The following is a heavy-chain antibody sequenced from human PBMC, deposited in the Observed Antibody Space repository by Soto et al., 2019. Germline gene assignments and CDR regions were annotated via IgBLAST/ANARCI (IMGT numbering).Heavy chain of an antibody. CDR1: GGSVSNGDFY. CDR3: ATESSGSSPLHFDY. D-gene: IGHD3-22*01. CDR2: IYYSGST. J-gene: IGHJ4*02. Sequence: QVQLQESGPGLVKPSQTLSLTCTVSGGSVSNGDFYWSWIRQPPGKGLEWIGYIYYSGSTYYNPSLQSRVTMSFDTSENQFSLKLSSVTAADTAMYYCATESSGSSPLHFDYWGQGTLVTVSS. V-gene: IGHV4-30-4*01.